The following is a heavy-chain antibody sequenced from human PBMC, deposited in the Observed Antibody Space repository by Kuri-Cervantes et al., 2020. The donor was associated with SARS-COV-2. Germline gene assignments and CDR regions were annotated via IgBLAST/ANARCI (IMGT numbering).Heavy chain of an antibody. J-gene: IGHJ4*02. CDR3: ARDRSVAVAGEPDY. V-gene: IGHV4-34*01. CDR2: IYHSGST. D-gene: IGHD6-19*01. CDR1: GGSFSGYS. Sequence: SETLSLTCAVYGGSFSGYSWSWIRQPPGKGLEWIGEIYHSGSTNYNPSLKSRVTISVDTSKNQFSLKLSSVTAADTAVYYCARDRSVAVAGEPDYWGQGTLVTVSS.